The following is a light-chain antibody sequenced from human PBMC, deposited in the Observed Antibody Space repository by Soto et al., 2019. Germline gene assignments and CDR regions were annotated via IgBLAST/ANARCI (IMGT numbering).Light chain of an antibody. Sequence: EIVLTQSPGTLSLSPGERATLSCRASQSVSSSYLAWYQQKPGQAPRLLIHDASTRATGIPRRFSGSGSGTDFTLTISSLEPEDFAVYYCQQRSNRFGGGTKVDIK. J-gene: IGKJ4*01. V-gene: IGKV3D-20*02. CDR1: QSVSSSY. CDR2: DAS. CDR3: QQRSNR.